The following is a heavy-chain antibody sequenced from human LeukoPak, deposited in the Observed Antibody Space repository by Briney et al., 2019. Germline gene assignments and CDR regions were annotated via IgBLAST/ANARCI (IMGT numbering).Heavy chain of an antibody. Sequence: GESLRLSRAASGFTFSSYAMSWVRQAPGKGLEWVSTISGSGGSTSYADSVKGRFTISRDNSKNTLYLQMNSLRAEDTAVYYCAKDRALHSTVVTTYAEYFHHWGQGTLVTVSS. J-gene: IGHJ1*01. V-gene: IGHV3-23*01. D-gene: IGHD4-23*01. CDR2: ISGSGGST. CDR3: AKDRALHSTVVTTYAEYFHH. CDR1: GFTFSSYA.